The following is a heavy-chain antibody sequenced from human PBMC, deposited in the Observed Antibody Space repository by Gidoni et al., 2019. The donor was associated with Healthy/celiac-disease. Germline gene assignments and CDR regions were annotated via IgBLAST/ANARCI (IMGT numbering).Heavy chain of an antibody. CDR1: GGSISSSSYY. V-gene: IGHV4-39*01. CDR2: IYYSGST. CDR3: ARLLNYDFWSGTPSYYYYMDV. D-gene: IGHD3-3*01. J-gene: IGHJ6*03. Sequence: QLQLQESGPGLVKPSETLSLTCTVSGGSISSSSYYWGWIRQPPGKGLEWIGSIYYSGSTYYNPSLKSRVTISVDTSKNQFSLKLSSVTAADTAVYYCARLLNYDFWSGTPSYYYYMDVWGKGTTVTVSS.